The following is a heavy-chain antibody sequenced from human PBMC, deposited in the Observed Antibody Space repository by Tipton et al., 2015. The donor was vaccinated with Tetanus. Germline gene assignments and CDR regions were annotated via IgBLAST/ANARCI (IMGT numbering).Heavy chain of an antibody. J-gene: IGHJ4*02. CDR2: MFYSGSA. V-gene: IGHV4-30-4*01. D-gene: IGHD4-17*01. Sequence: LRLSCTASGGSISNDNYYWSWIRQPPGKGLEWIGYMFYSGSAYYNPSLKSRITISMDTSRNQFSLNLSSVTAADTAVYYCARGPTATSDYWGQGTLVTVSS. CDR1: GGSISNDNYY. CDR3: ARGPTATSDY.